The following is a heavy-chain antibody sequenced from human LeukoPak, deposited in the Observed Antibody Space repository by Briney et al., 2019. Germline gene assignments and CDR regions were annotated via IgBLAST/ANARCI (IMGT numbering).Heavy chain of an antibody. CDR2: VSAHGGAT. Sequence: GGSLRLSCAASGFTFSSYAMHWVRQAPGKGLEYASGVSAHGGATYYANSVKGRFTISRDNSKNTLYLQMGSLRADDMAVYYCARGGYSYGHEYFDLWGRGTLVTVSS. J-gene: IGHJ2*01. V-gene: IGHV3-64*01. CDR3: ARGGYSYGHEYFDL. D-gene: IGHD5-18*01. CDR1: GFTFSSYA.